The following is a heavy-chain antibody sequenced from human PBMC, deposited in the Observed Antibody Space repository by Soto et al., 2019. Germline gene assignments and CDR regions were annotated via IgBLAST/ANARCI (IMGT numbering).Heavy chain of an antibody. V-gene: IGHV3-21*06. CDR3: ARESEDLTSNFDY. CDR1: GFTFTRYS. J-gene: IGHJ4*02. CDR2: ISSTTNYI. Sequence: EVQLVESGGGLVKPGGSLRLSCAASGFTFTRYSINWVRQAPGKGLEWVSSISSTTNYIYYGDTMKGRFTISRDNAKNSLYLEMNSVRAEDTAVYYCARESEDLTSNFDYWGQGTLVTVSS.